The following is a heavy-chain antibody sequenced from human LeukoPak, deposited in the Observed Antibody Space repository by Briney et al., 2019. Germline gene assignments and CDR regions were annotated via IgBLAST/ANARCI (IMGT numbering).Heavy chain of an antibody. CDR2: ISWESESI. CDR1: GFTFDDYG. CDR3: ARGDSTDFYYAVFED. D-gene: IGHD2/OR15-2a*01. V-gene: IGHV3-9*01. J-gene: IGHJ4*02. Sequence: PGRSLRLSCAASGFTFDDYGMHWVRQAPRKGLEWVAGISWESESIGYADSVRGRFTISRDNAKNSLYLQMHSLRAEDTAFYYCARGDSTDFYYAVFEDWGQGTLVTVSS.